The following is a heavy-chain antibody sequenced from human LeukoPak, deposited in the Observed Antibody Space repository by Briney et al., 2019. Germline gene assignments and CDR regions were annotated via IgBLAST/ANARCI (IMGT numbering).Heavy chain of an antibody. CDR3: ARGGNGYNPLDY. V-gene: IGHV4-39*07. J-gene: IGHJ4*02. CDR1: GGSISSSSYY. Sequence: SETLSLTCTVSGGSISSSSYYWGWIRQPPGKGLEWIGEINHSGSTNYNPSLKSRVTISVDTSKNQFSLKLSSVTAADTAVYYCARGGNGYNPLDYWGQGTLVTVSS. D-gene: IGHD5-24*01. CDR2: INHSGST.